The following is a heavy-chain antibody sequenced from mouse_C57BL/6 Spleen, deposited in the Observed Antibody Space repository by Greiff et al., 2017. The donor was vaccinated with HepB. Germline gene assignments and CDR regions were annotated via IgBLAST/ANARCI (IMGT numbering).Heavy chain of an antibody. Sequence: EVMLVESGGGLVKPGGSLKLSCAASGFTFSSYAMSWVRQTPEKRLEWVATISDGGSYTYYPHNVKGRVTISRDNAKNNLYLQMSHLKSEDTAMYYCAREGLYARDYWGQGTSVTVSS. J-gene: IGHJ4*01. CDR3: AREGLYARDY. CDR1: GFTFSSYA. CDR2: ISDGGSYT. V-gene: IGHV5-4*01.